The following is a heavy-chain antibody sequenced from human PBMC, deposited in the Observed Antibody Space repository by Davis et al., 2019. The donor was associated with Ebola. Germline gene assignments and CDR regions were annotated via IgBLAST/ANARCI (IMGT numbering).Heavy chain of an antibody. J-gene: IGHJ6*02. CDR3: ARPMVRGAYYYYYGMDV. CDR2: INTNTGNP. V-gene: IGHV7-4-1*02. Sequence: AASVKVSCKASGYTFTTYAMNWVRQAPGQGLEWMGWINTNTGNPTYAQGFTGRFVFSLDTSVSPAYLQISSLKAEDTAVYYCARPMVRGAYYYYYGMDVWGQGTTVTVSS. D-gene: IGHD3-10*01. CDR1: GYTFTTYA.